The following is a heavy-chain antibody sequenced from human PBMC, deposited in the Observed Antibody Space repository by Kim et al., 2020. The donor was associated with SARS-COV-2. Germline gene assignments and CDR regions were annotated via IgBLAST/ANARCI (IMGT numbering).Heavy chain of an antibody. CDR2: QDGSEK. D-gene: IGHD4-4*01. J-gene: IGHJ4*02. CDR3: ASLSKD. Sequence: QDGSEKYYVDSVKGRFTISRDNAKNSLYLQMNSLRAEDTAVYYCASLSKDWGQGTLVTVSS. V-gene: IGHV3-7*03.